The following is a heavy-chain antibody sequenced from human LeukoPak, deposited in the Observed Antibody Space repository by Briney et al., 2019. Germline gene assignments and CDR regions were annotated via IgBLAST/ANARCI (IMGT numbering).Heavy chain of an antibody. CDR1: GYTSTGYY. V-gene: IGHV1-2*06. CDR3: AREMYGDAFDI. D-gene: IGHD2-8*01. CDR2: INPNSGGT. Sequence: ASVKVSCKASGYTSTGYYMHWVRQAPGQGLEWMGRINPNSGGTNYAQKFQGRVTMTRDTSISTAYMELSRLRSDDTAVYYCAREMYGDAFDIWGQGTMVTVSS. J-gene: IGHJ3*02.